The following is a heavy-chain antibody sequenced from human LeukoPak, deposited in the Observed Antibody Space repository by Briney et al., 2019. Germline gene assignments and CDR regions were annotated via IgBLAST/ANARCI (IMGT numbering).Heavy chain of an antibody. J-gene: IGHJ4*02. CDR3: AKSINFLIAAAGSSDY. V-gene: IGHV3-23*01. D-gene: IGHD6-13*01. CDR1: GFTFSSYA. Sequence: PGGSLRLSCPASGFTFSSYAMSWVRQAPGEGLEWVSAISASGGSTYYADSVKGRFTISRDNSKNTLYLQMNSLRADDTAVYYCAKSINFLIAAAGSSDYWGQGTLVTVSS. CDR2: ISASGGST.